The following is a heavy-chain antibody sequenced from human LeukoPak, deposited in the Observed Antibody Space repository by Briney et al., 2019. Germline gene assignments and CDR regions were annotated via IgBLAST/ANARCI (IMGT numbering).Heavy chain of an antibody. CDR1: GFTFSSYS. V-gene: IGHV3-30*02. Sequence: GGSLRLSCAASGFTFSSYSMNWVRQAPGKGLEWVAFIRYDGSNKYYADSVKGRFTISRDNSKNTLYLQMNSLRAEDTAVYYCAKGLHYYGSGTMDVWGKGTTVTVSS. CDR3: AKGLHYYGSGTMDV. CDR2: IRYDGSNK. D-gene: IGHD3-10*01. J-gene: IGHJ6*03.